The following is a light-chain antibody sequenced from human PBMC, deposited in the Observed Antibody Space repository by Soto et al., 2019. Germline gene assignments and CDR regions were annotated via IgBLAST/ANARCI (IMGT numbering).Light chain of an antibody. CDR1: QSVSSY. Sequence: EIVLTQSPATQSSSPGERATLSCXASQSVSSYLAWYQQKPGQAPRLLIYDASNRATGIPARFSGSGSGTDFTLTISSLEPEDFAVYYCQQRSNWLWTFGQGTKVDIK. V-gene: IGKV3-11*01. CDR2: DAS. CDR3: QQRSNWLWT. J-gene: IGKJ1*01.